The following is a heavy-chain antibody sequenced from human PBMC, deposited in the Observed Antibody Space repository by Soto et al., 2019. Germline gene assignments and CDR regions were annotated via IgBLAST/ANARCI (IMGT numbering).Heavy chain of an antibody. J-gene: IGHJ5*02. CDR3: ARGFVVVTATPSLTFDP. V-gene: IGHV4-34*01. Sequence: SETLSLTCAVYGGSFSGYYWSWIRQPPGKGLEWIGEINHSGSTNYNPSLKSRVTISVDTSKNRFSLKLSSVTAADTAVYYCARGFVVVTATPSLTFDPWGQGTLVTVSS. CDR1: GGSFSGYY. D-gene: IGHD2-21*02. CDR2: INHSGST.